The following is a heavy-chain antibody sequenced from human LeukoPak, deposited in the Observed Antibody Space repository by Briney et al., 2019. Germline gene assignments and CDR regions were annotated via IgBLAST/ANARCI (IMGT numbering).Heavy chain of an antibody. CDR1: GFTFSTYS. CDR3: AREEGYCNSSSCYGEAFDI. J-gene: IGHJ3*02. V-gene: IGHV3-21*01. D-gene: IGHD2-2*01. Sequence: GGSLRLSCAASGFTFSTYSMNWVRQAPGKGLEWVSSISSSSTYIYYADSVEGRFTISRDNAKNSLYLQMNSLRAEDTAVYYCAREEGYCNSSSCYGEAFDIWGQGTMVTVSS. CDR2: ISSSSTYI.